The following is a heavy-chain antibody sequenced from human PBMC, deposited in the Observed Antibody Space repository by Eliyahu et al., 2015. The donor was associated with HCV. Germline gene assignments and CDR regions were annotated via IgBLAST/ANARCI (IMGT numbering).Heavy chain of an antibody. CDR2: IYWDDDK. CDR3: VQRSKIKQYYFDY. V-gene: IGHV2-5*02. Sequence: QITLKESGPTLVKPTETLTLTCTFSGXSLXXDGVGVXWVRXPPGKALEWLGIIYWDDDKXYRPSLRSRLTITNDTSRNQVVLTMTNVDPVDTATYYCVQRSKIKQYYFDYWGQGTLVTVSS. CDR1: GXSLXXDGVG. D-gene: IGHD1/OR15-1a*01. J-gene: IGHJ4*02.